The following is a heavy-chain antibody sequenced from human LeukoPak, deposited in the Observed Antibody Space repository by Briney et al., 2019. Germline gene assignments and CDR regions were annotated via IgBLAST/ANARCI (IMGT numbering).Heavy chain of an antibody. CDR2: IRGDGNEK. CDR1: GFTFSSYW. V-gene: IGHV3-7*01. D-gene: IGHD3-10*01. CDR3: AKEGAYPIITYDS. Sequence: GGSLRLSCAASGFTFSSYWMNWVRQAPGKGLEWVANIRGDGNEKNYVDSVKGRFSISRDNAKNSLYLQMDSLRAEDTAVYYCAKEGAYPIITYDSWGQGALVTVSS. J-gene: IGHJ5*01.